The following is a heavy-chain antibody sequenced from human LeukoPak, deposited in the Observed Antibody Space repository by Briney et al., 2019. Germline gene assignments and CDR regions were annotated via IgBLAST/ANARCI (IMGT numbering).Heavy chain of an antibody. CDR1: GFTVSSNY. CDR2: IYSGGST. D-gene: IGHD2-15*01. V-gene: IGHV3-66*02. Sequence: GGSLRLSCAASGFTVSSNYMTWVRQAPGKGLEWVSIIYSGGSTFYADSVKGRFTISRDNSKNTLYLQMNSLRAEDTAVYYRARGYCSGHSCYEFDYWGQGTLVTVSS. J-gene: IGHJ4*02. CDR3: ARGYCSGHSCYEFDY.